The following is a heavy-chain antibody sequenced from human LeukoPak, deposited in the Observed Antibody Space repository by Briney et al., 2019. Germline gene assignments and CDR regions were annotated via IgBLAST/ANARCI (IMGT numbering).Heavy chain of an antibody. CDR2: IYASGYT. V-gene: IGHV4-61*02. Sequence: SETLSLTCTVSGASISSGSYYWSWIRQPAGKGLEWIGRIYASGYTNYNPSLKSRATISVDTSKNQFSLKLSSVTAADTAVYYCASSADHPYYFDYWGQGTLVTVSS. J-gene: IGHJ4*02. CDR3: ASSADHPYYFDY. CDR1: GASISSGSYY. D-gene: IGHD3-10*01.